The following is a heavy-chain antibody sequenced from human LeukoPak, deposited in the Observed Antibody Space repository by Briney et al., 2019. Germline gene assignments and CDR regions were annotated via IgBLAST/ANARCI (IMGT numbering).Heavy chain of an antibody. J-gene: IGHJ1*01. D-gene: IGHD6-13*01. Sequence: GGSLRLSCAASGFTFSSYAMSWVRQAPGKGLEWVSAISGSGGSTYYADSVKGRFTISRDNSKNTLYLQMNSLRAEDTALYYCVAAAGIAEYFQHWGQGTLVTVSS. V-gene: IGHV3-23*01. CDR3: VAAAGIAEYFQH. CDR2: ISGSGGST. CDR1: GFTFSSYA.